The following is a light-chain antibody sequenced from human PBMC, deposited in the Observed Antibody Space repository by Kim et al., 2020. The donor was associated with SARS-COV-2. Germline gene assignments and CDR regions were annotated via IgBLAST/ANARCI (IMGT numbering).Light chain of an antibody. J-gene: IGLJ3*02. V-gene: IGLV1-44*01. Sequence: QSVLTQPPSASGTPGQRVTISCSGSSSNIGNNAVNWYQQFPGTAPKLLISSNNQRPSGVPDRFSGSKSGTSASLAISGLQSEDEADYYCAAWDDSLKGGVFGGGTKVTVL. CDR1: SSNIGNNA. CDR3: AAWDDSLKGGV. CDR2: SNN.